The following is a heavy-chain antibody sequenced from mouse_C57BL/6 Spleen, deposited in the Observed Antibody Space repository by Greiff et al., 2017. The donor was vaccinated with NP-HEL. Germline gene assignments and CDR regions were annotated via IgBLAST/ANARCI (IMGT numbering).Heavy chain of an antibody. J-gene: IGHJ1*03. D-gene: IGHD1-1*01. Sequence: VQLQQPGAELVKPGASVKMSCKASGYTFTSYWITWVKQRPGQGLEWIGDIYPGSGSTNYNEKFKSKATLTVDTSSSTAYMQLSSLTSEDSAVYYCARSGVVARYWYFDVWGTGTTVTVSS. CDR2: IYPGSGST. V-gene: IGHV1-55*01. CDR1: GYTFTSYW. CDR3: ARSGVVARYWYFDV.